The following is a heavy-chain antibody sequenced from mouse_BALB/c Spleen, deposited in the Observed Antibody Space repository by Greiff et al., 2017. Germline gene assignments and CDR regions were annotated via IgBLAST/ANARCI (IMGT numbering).Heavy chain of an antibody. Sequence: EVMLVESGPSLVKPSQTLSLTCSVTGDSITSGYWNWIRKFPGNKLEYMGYISYSGSTYYNPSLKSRISITRDTSKNQYYLQLNSVTTEDTATYYCARSHYYGYEYYFDYWGQGTTLTVSS. D-gene: IGHD1-2*01. CDR3: ARSHYYGYEYYFDY. CDR2: ISYSGST. CDR1: GDSITSGY. V-gene: IGHV3-8*02. J-gene: IGHJ2*01.